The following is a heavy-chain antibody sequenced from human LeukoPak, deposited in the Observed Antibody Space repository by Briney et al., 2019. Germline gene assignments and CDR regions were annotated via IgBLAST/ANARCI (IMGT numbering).Heavy chain of an antibody. V-gene: IGHV3-21*01. J-gene: IGHJ4*02. CDR2: ISSSSYI. CDR3: AREWELLTYFDY. CDR1: GFTFSSYS. Sequence: GGSLRLSCAASGFTFSSYSMNWVRQAPGKGLEWVSSISSSSYIYYADSVKGRFTISRDNAKNSLYLQMNSLRAEDTAVYYCAREWELLTYFDYWGQGTLVTVSS. D-gene: IGHD1-26*01.